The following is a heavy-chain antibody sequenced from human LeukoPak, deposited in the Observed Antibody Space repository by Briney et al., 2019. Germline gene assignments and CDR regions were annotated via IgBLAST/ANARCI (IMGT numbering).Heavy chain of an antibody. V-gene: IGHV5-51*01. D-gene: IGHD6-19*01. J-gene: IGHJ4*02. Sequence: GESLKISCEVSGYDFTSYWIGWVRQMPGKGLEWMGIIYPGESDTRYSPSFQGQVTISADKSISTAYLQWSSLKASDTAMYYCARRQVAGPEDSCDYWGQGTLVTVSS. CDR3: ARRQVAGPEDSCDY. CDR1: GYDFTSYW. CDR2: IYPGESDT.